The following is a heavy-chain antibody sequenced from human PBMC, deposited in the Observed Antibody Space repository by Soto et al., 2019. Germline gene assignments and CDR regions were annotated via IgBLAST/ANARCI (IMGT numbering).Heavy chain of an antibody. J-gene: IGHJ5*02. CDR1: AGSLSPITYY. Sequence: PPEKHRDTKSGSAGSLSPITYYWGWIRQTQEKGLEWIGTIHHTGSTYYNPPLKSRVIISLDNSNNKFSLKLSSVTAADTALYYCSIPEGGYGSGYSWFDPLFQCPLVT. V-gene: IGHV4-39*01. CDR3: SIPEGGYGSGYSWFDP. D-gene: IGHD5-12*01. CDR2: IHHTGST.